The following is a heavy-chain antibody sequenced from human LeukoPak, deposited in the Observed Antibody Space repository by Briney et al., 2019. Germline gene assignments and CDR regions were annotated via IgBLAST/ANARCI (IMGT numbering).Heavy chain of an antibody. D-gene: IGHD3-22*01. V-gene: IGHV1-8*01. Sequence: ASVKVSCKASGYTFTSYDINWVRQATGQGLEWMGWMNPNSGNTGYAQKFQGRVTMTRDTSTSTVYMELSSLRSEDTAVYYCARTYYYDSSGYYSLDYWGQGTLVTVSS. J-gene: IGHJ4*02. CDR2: MNPNSGNT. CDR3: ARTYYYDSSGYYSLDY. CDR1: GYTFTSYD.